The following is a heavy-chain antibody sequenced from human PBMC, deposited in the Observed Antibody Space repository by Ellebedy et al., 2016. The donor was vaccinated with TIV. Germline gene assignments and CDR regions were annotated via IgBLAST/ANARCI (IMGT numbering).Heavy chain of an antibody. CDR3: ARALGSGPCY. J-gene: IGHJ4*02. CDR2: IKGDGSEK. V-gene: IGHV3-7*01. D-gene: IGHD6-19*01. Sequence: GGSLRLXXAASGFIFRTYWMSWVRQAPGKGLEWVANIKGDGSEKYYVDSVKGRFTISRDNAKNSVYLQMNNLRAEDTAVYYCARALGSGPCYWGQGTLVTVSS. CDR1: GFIFRTYW.